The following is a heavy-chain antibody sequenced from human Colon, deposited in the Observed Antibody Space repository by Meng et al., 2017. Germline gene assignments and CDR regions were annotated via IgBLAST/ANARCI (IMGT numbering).Heavy chain of an antibody. J-gene: IGHJ4*02. Sequence: VRLQESGPGLVRPSETLSLTCNGSGGSVSSASYDWSWIRQPPGKGLEWIGLIHYSGSRNYNPSLKSRVTMSVDTSKNQVSLRLTSVTAADTAIYYCARFYGSGTFEVHDYWGQGTLVTVSS. CDR3: ARFYGSGTFEVHDY. CDR2: IHYSGSR. V-gene: IGHV4-61*01. CDR1: GGSVSSASYD. D-gene: IGHD3-10*01.